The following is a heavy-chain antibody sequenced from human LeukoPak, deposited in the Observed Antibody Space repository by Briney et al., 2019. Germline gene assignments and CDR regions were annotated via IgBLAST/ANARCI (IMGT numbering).Heavy chain of an antibody. J-gene: IGHJ4*02. D-gene: IGHD6-25*01. V-gene: IGHV3-30*03. CDR3: ARSRVAATPGPS. CDR1: GFTFSSYW. Sequence: GGSLRLSCAASGFTFSSYWMSWVRQAPGKGLEWVAVISFDGSNKYYADSVKGRFSISRDNSKNTLYLQMNSLRVEDTAVYYCARSRVAATPGPSWGQGTLVTVSS. CDR2: ISFDGSNK.